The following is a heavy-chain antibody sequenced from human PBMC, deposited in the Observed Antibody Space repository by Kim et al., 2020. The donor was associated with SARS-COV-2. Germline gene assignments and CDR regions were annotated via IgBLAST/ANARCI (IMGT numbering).Heavy chain of an antibody. D-gene: IGHD2-15*01. CDR2: IYSGGSST. CDR1: GFTFSSYA. J-gene: IGHJ4*02. CDR3: AKVLTPEIYCSGGSCYSPLDY. Sequence: GGSLRPSCTASGFTFSSYAMSWVRQAPGKGLEWVSVIYSGGSSTYYADSVKGRFTISRDNSKNTLYLQMNSLRAEDTAVYYCAKVLTPEIYCSGGSCYSPLDYWGQGTLVTVSS. V-gene: IGHV3-23*03.